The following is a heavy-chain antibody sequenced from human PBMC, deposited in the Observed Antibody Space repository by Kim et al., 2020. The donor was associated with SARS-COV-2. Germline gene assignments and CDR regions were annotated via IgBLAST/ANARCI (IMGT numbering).Heavy chain of an antibody. Sequence: SRKFQGRVTITRDTSASTAYMELSSLRSEDTAVYYCARGSGGSYSWDFDYWGQGTLVTVSS. D-gene: IGHD1-26*01. V-gene: IGHV1-3*01. J-gene: IGHJ4*02. CDR3: ARGSGGSYSWDFDY.